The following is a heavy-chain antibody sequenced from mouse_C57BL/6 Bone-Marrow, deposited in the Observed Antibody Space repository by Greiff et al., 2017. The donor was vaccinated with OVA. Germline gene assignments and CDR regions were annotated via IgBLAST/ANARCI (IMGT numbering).Heavy chain of an antibody. J-gene: IGHJ2*01. CDR3: TTLTVNYCDD. Sequence: VQLQQSGAELVRPGASVKLSCTASGFNIKDDYMHWVKQRPEQGLEWIGWIDPENGDTEYASKVQGKATIKADKSSNTAYLLLSSLTSEDTAVYYCTTLTVNYCDDWGQGTTLTVSS. CDR2: IDPENGDT. V-gene: IGHV14-4*01. CDR1: GFNIKDDY. D-gene: IGHD4-1*01.